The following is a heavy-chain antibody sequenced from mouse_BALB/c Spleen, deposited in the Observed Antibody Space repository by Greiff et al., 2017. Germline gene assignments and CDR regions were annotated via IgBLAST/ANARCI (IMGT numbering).Heavy chain of an antibody. CDR1: GFSLTSYG. V-gene: IGHV2-4-1*01. CDR3: AREGGYDGFAC. Sequence: VQLQQSGPGLVQPSQSLSITCTVSGFSLTSYGVHWVRQSPGKGLEWLGVIWSGGSTDYNSALKSRLSISKDNSKSQVFLKMNSLQTDDTARYCCAREGGYDGFACGGRGTLVTVSA. D-gene: IGHD2-14*01. J-gene: IGHJ3*01. CDR2: IWSGGST.